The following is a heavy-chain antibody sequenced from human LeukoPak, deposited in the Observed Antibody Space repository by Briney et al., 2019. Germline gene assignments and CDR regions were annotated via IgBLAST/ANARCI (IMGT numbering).Heavy chain of an antibody. Sequence: HGGSLRLSCAASGFTFSSYWMNWARQAPGKGLEWVANIKQDGSEKYYVDSVKGRFIVSRDNAKNSLYLQMNSLRAEDTAVYYCAKYPLRYYDSSGYRNWFDPWGQGTLVTVSS. CDR3: AKYPLRYYDSSGYRNWFDP. D-gene: IGHD3-22*01. CDR1: GFTFSSYW. J-gene: IGHJ5*02. CDR2: IKQDGSEK. V-gene: IGHV3-7*03.